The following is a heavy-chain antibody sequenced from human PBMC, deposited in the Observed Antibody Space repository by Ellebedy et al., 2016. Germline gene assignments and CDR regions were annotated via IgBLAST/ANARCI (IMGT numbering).Heavy chain of an antibody. CDR2: ISDTGSTT. J-gene: IGHJ6*02. CDR3: ARDHIYCRGGSCFYYYYGMDV. CDR1: GFNLSNYS. V-gene: IGHV3-48*01. D-gene: IGHD2-15*01. Sequence: GESLKISCAASGFNLSNYSMNWVRQAPGKGLEWVSYISDTGSTTYYADSVKGRFTISRDNAKNSLYLQMNSLRAEDTAVYYCARDHIYCRGGSCFYYYYGMDVWGQGTTFTVSS.